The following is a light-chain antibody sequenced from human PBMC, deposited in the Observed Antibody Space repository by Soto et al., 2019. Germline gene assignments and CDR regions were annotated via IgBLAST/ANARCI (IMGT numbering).Light chain of an antibody. V-gene: IGKV1-33*01. CDR3: QQYDNLLFT. CDR1: QDISNY. Sequence: DIQMTQSPSSLSASVGDRVTITCQASQDISNYLNWYQQKPGKAPKLLIYDASNLETGVPSRFSGSGSGTDFPFTISSRQPEDIATNYCQQYDNLLFTFGPGTKVDIK. J-gene: IGKJ3*01. CDR2: DAS.